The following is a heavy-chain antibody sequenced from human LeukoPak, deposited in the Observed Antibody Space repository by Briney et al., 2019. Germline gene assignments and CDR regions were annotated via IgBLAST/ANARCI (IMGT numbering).Heavy chain of an antibody. Sequence: SVKVSCKGSGGTFNSYAISWVRQAPRQGLEWMGGIIPIFGTANYAQKFQGRFTITAAASTSPAYMELTSLRSEDTPVYYCARGALYSSSPDYFAYWGQGTLVTVSS. CDR1: GGTFNSYA. D-gene: IGHD6-6*01. CDR2: IIPIFGTA. V-gene: IGHV1-69*13. CDR3: ARGALYSSSPDYFAY. J-gene: IGHJ4*02.